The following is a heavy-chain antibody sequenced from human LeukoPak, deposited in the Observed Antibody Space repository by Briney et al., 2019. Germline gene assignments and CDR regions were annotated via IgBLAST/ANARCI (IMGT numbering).Heavy chain of an antibody. Sequence: PSETLSLTCTVSGGSISSYYWSWIRQPPGKGLEWIGYIYYSGSTNYNPSLKSRVTISVDTSKNQFSLKLSSVTAADTAVYYCARCCRDGYNTADAFDIWGQGTMVTVSS. CDR1: GGSISSYY. V-gene: IGHV4-59*12. CDR2: IYYSGST. CDR3: ARCCRDGYNTADAFDI. J-gene: IGHJ3*02. D-gene: IGHD5-24*01.